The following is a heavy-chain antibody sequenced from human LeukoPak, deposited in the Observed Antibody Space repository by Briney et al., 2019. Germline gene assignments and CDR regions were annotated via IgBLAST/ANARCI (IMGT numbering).Heavy chain of an antibody. J-gene: IGHJ4*02. Sequence: GGSLRLSCAASGFTFSTYSMNWVRQAPGKGLEWVSSISSSSSSIYYADSVKGRFTISRDNAKDSLYLQMNSLRAEDAAVYYCARELVTSSYWGQGTLVTVSS. CDR2: ISSSSSSI. CDR1: GFTFSTYS. D-gene: IGHD4-23*01. CDR3: ARELVTSSY. V-gene: IGHV3-21*01.